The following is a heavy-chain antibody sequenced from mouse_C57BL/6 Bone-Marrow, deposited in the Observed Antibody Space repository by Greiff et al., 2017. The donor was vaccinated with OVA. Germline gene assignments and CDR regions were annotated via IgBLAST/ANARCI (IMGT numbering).Heavy chain of an antibody. J-gene: IGHJ1*03. CDR3: ARVGTAVVATDWYFDV. V-gene: IGHV1-69*01. CDR1: GYTFTSYW. CDR2: IDPSASYP. D-gene: IGHD1-1*01. Sequence: VQLQQPGAELVMPGASVTLSCKASGYTFTSYWMPWVKQRPGHGLEWIGEIDPSASYPNYTPKFKGQSTLTVAKSSSTAYMQLSSLTAEDSAVYYCARVGTAVVATDWYFDVWGTGTTVTVSS.